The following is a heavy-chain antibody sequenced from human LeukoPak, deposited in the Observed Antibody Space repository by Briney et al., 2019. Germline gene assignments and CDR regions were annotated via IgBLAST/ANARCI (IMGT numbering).Heavy chain of an antibody. CDR1: GGSFSGYY. CDR3: ARHGAAAGTGNLCWFDP. Sequence: SETLSLTCAVYGGSFSGYYWSWIRQPPGKRLEWIGEINHSGSTNYNPSLKSRVTISVDTSKNQFSLKLSSVTAADTAVYYCARHGAAAGTGNLCWFDPWGQGTLVTVSS. J-gene: IGHJ5*02. CDR2: INHSGST. D-gene: IGHD6-13*01. V-gene: IGHV4-34*01.